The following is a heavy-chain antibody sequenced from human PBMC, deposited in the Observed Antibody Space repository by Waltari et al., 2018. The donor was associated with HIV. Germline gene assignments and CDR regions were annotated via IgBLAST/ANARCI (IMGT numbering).Heavy chain of an antibody. Sequence: QVQLVRSGAEVKKPGASVKVSCKASGYTFTGYHMHWVRQAPGQGLEWMGRINPNSGGTNYAQQFQGRVTMTRDTSISTAYMELSRLRSDDTAVYYCAREGARMTTMIYYYYGMDVWGQGTTVTVSS. CDR2: INPNSGGT. D-gene: IGHD4-4*01. V-gene: IGHV1-2*06. CDR3: AREGARMTTMIYYYYGMDV. CDR1: GYTFTGYH. J-gene: IGHJ6*02.